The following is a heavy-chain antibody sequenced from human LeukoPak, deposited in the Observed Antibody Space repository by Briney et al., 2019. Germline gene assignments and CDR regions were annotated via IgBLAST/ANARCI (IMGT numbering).Heavy chain of an antibody. Sequence: PGGSLRLSCAACGFTFSNYAMSWVRQAPGKGLEWVSGISDAGGSTYYADSVKGRFTISRDNSKNTLYLQMNSLRAEDTAIYYCAKLPVSYSSGWSNFDYWGQGTLVTVSS. J-gene: IGHJ4*02. V-gene: IGHV3-23*01. CDR2: ISDAGGST. CDR1: GFTFSNYA. CDR3: AKLPVSYSSGWSNFDY. D-gene: IGHD6-19*01.